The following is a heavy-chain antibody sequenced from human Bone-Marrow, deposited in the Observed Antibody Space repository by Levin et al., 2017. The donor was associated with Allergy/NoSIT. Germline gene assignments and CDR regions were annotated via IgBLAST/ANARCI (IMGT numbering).Heavy chain of an antibody. CDR2: ISGSGAST. CDR3: AKRQSYGGNWGGDSDY. J-gene: IGHJ4*02. Sequence: GGSLRLSCAASGFTFSTYAMTWVRQTPGKGLEWVSGISGSGASTYYADSVKGRFTISRDNAKNTLHLQMNSLRAEDTAVYYCAKRQSYGGNWGGDSDYWGQGTLVTVSS. D-gene: IGHD4-23*01. V-gene: IGHV3-23*01. CDR1: GFTFSTYA.